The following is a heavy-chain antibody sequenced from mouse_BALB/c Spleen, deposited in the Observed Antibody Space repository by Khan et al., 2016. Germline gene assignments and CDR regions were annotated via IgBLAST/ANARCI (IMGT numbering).Heavy chain of an antibody. J-gene: IGHJ2*01. CDR2: ISYDGSN. CDR1: GYSITSGYY. V-gene: IGHV3-6*02. CDR3: ARAWYFDY. Sequence: QLEESGPGLVKPSQSLSLTCSVTGYSITSGYYWNWIRQFPGNKLEWMGYISYDGSNNYNPSLKNRISITRDTSKNQFFLKLNSVTTEDTATYYCARAWYFDYWGQGTTLTVSS.